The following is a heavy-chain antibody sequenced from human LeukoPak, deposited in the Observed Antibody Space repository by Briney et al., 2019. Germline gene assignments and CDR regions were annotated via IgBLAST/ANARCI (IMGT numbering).Heavy chain of an antibody. J-gene: IGHJ4*02. CDR2: IKSKTDGGTT. Sequence: GGSLRLSCAAPGFTFSTYWMNWVRQAPGKGLEWVGRIKSKTDGGTTDYAAPVKGRLTISRDDSKKTLYLQMNSLKADDTAVYFCTTVTVCTGSSCPGAFDHWGQGTLVTVSS. CDR3: TTVTVCTGSSCPGAFDH. D-gene: IGHD2-8*02. V-gene: IGHV3-15*01. CDR1: GFTFSTYW.